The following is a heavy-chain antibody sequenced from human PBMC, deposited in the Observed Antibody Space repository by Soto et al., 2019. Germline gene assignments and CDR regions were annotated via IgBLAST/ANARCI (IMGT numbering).Heavy chain of an antibody. J-gene: IGHJ3*02. CDR1: GGSISSYY. CDR3: AGGSIGGYSYGYDAFDI. V-gene: IGHV4-59*01. D-gene: IGHD5-18*01. CDR2: IYYSGST. Sequence: SETLSLTCTVSGGSISSYYWSWIRQPPGKGLEWIGYIYYSGSTNYNPSLKSRVTISVDTSKNQFSLKLSSVTAADTAVYYCAGGSIGGYSYGYDAFDIWGQGTMVTVSS.